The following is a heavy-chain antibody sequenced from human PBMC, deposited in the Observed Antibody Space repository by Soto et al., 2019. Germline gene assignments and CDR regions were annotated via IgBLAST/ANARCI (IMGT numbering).Heavy chain of an antibody. CDR2: IYHGGTT. V-gene: IGHV4-38-2*02. J-gene: IGHJ4*01. D-gene: IGHD6-19*01. CDR1: GYSISGGSY. Sequence: LSLTWTVAGYSISGGSYWAWIRQPPGKGPEWIASIYHGGTTFYNPSLKSRITISVDTSNNQFSLKLTSVTAADTAVYYCARVHVMVVAGSTFDYWGHGTLVTVSS. CDR3: ARVHVMVVAGSTFDY.